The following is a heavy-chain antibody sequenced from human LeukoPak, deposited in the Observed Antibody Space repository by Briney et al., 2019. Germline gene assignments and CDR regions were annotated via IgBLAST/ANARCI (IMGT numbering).Heavy chain of an antibody. V-gene: IGHV4-31*03. CDR3: ARGAAAGNYYYYGMDV. D-gene: IGHD6-13*01. CDR1: GGSISSGGYY. CDR2: IYYSGST. Sequence: SQTLSLTCTVSGGSISSGGYYWSWIRQHPGKGLEWIGYIYYSGSTYYNPSLKSRVTISVDTSKNQFSLKLSSVTAADTAVYYCARGAAAGNYYYYGMDVWGQGTTVTVSS. J-gene: IGHJ6*02.